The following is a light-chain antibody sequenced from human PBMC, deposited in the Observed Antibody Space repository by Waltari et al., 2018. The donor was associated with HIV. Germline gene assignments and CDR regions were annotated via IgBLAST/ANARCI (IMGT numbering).Light chain of an antibody. CDR2: NPS. CDR3: HQYAYSPRT. J-gene: IGKJ1*01. CDR1: QNVGNNY. V-gene: IGKV3-20*01. Sequence: ELVLTQSPGTLSLSPGERATLSCRASQNVGNNYLAWFQQKPGQAPRLLVYNPSTRATGIPDRFSGSGSGTHFTLTISRLEPEDFAVYYCHQYAYSPRTFGQGTKVEI.